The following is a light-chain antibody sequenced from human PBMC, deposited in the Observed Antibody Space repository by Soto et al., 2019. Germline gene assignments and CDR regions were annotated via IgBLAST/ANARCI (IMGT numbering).Light chain of an antibody. Sequence: EIVLTQSPDTLSLSPGERATLSCRASQSVSSYLAWYQQKPGQAPRLLIYDASNRATGIPARFSGSGSGTDFTLTISSLEPEDFAVYYCQQRSNWPATFGGGTKV. CDR2: DAS. CDR1: QSVSSY. V-gene: IGKV3-11*01. J-gene: IGKJ4*01. CDR3: QQRSNWPAT.